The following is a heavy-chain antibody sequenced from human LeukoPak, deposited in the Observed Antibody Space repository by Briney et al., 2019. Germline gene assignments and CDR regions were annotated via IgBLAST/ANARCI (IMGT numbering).Heavy chain of an antibody. D-gene: IGHD1-26*01. CDR1: GFTFSSYG. Sequence: PAGSLRLSCAASGFTFSSYGMHWVRQAPGKGLEWVAFIRYDGSNKYYADSVKGRFTISRDDSKNTLYLQMNSLRAKDTDVYYCANFKGRACDYWGQGRLDTVCS. CDR2: IRYDGSNK. V-gene: IGHV3-30*02. J-gene: IGHJ4*02. CDR3: ANFKGRACDY.